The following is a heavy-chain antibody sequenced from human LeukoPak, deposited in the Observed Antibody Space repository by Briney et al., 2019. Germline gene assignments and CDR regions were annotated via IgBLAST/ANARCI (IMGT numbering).Heavy chain of an antibody. V-gene: IGHV6-1*01. CDR3: AKDSSGYYLQEGRFDY. CDR2: TYYRSKWYY. J-gene: IGHJ4*02. D-gene: IGHD3-22*01. CDR1: GDSVSSNTGG. Sequence: SQTLSLTCAISGDSVSSNTGGWNWIRQSPSRGLEWLGRTYYRSKWYYDYAVSVKSRTSINPDTSKNQFSLQLNSVTPDDTAVYYCAKDSSGYYLQEGRFDYWGQGTLVTVSS.